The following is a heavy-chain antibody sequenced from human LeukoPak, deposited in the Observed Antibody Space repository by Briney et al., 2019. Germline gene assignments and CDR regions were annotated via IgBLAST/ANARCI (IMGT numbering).Heavy chain of an antibody. Sequence: MSSETLSLTCTVSGGSISSYYWSWVRQPPGKGLEWLGYIYYSGSTNYNPSLKSRVTISVDTSKNQFSLKLSSVTAADTAVYYCARDYPGLPYYYYGMDVWGKGTTVTVSS. CDR3: ARDYPGLPYYYYGMDV. CDR1: GGSISSYY. J-gene: IGHJ6*04. CDR2: IYYSGST. V-gene: IGHV4-59*01.